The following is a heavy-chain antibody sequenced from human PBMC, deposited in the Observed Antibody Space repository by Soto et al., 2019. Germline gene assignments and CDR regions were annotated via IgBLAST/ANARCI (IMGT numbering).Heavy chain of an antibody. J-gene: IGHJ6*02. CDR3: ASHFTGVLGLGTSPPGGDNYGWDV. D-gene: IGHD2-8*02. CDR2: IIPILDIP. CDR1: GGTFSRYT. V-gene: IGHV1-69*02. Sequence: QVQLVQSGAEVKKPGSSVKVSCKASGGTFSRYTFTWVRQAPGQGLEWMGRIIPILDIPNYAQNFQGRVTITADKSTSTAYMVLRSLRSDDTAVYYCASHFTGVLGLGTSPPGGDNYGWDVWGQGTTVTVSS.